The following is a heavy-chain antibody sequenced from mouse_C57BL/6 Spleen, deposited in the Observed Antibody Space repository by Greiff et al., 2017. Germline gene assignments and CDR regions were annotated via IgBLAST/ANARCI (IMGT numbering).Heavy chain of an antibody. J-gene: IGHJ2*01. D-gene: IGHD1-1*01. CDR3: ERGGDGKVPFGC. Sequence: EVQLQQSGGDLVKPGASLKLSCAASGFTFSSYGMSWVRQTPEKRLEWVATISSGGSYTYYPDNLKGRFTISRDNAKNTTYLQMSSLKSEDTAMYYCERGGDGKVPFGCWGKGTTLTVSS. CDR1: GFTFSSYG. V-gene: IGHV5-6*01. CDR2: ISSGGSYT.